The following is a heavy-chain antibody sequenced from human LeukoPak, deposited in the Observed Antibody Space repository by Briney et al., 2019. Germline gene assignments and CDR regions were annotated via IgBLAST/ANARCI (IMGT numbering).Heavy chain of an antibody. CDR2: ISGSGGST. Sequence: GGSLRLSCAASGFTFSSYAMSWVRQAPGKGLEWVSAISGSGGSTYYADSVKGRFTISRDNSKNTLYLQMNSLRAEDTAVYYCARAGCSSTSCYLYYYYMDVWGKGTTVTVSS. V-gene: IGHV3-23*01. CDR1: GFTFSSYA. CDR3: ARAGCSSTSCYLYYYYMDV. D-gene: IGHD2-2*01. J-gene: IGHJ6*03.